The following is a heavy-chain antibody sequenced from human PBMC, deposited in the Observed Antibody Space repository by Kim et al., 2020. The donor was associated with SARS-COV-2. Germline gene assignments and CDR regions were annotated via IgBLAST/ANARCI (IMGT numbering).Heavy chain of an antibody. D-gene: IGHD6-13*01. CDR1: GGSISSGSYY. Sequence: SETLSLTCTVSGGSISSGSYYWSWIRQPAGKGLEWIGRIYTSGSTNYNPSLKSRVTISVDTSKNQFSLKLSSVTAADTAVYYCARDLVSDSSSGYHLYYGMDVWGQGTTVTVSS. V-gene: IGHV4-61*02. CDR2: IYTSGST. J-gene: IGHJ6*02. CDR3: ARDLVSDSSSGYHLYYGMDV.